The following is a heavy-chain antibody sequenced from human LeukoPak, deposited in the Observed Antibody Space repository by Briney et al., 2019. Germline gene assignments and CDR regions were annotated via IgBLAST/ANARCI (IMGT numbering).Heavy chain of an antibody. CDR3: ATKQWLAPPPDS. J-gene: IGHJ4*02. Sequence: GGSLSPSCAASGFTFSKYWMLWARQAPGKGLESVSRINTDGTVTTYADSVKGRFTVSRDNADNTMFLQMNSVRDEDTAVYYCATKQWLAPPPDSWGQGTPVTVSS. V-gene: IGHV3-74*01. CDR2: INTDGTVT. D-gene: IGHD6-19*01. CDR1: GFTFSKYW.